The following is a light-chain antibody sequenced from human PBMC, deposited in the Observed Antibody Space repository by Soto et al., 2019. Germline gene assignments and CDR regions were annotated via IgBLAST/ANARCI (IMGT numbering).Light chain of an antibody. J-gene: IGKJ4*01. CDR3: QQYDLSPLN. Sequence: EIVLTQSPGTLSLSPGESATLSCRASQSILSSYLAWYQQKRGQSPRLLIYGASSRATGIPDRFSGDGSGTDFTLKISGLEPEDFAVYYCQQYDLSPLNFGGGTKVEI. V-gene: IGKV3-20*01. CDR2: GAS. CDR1: QSILSSY.